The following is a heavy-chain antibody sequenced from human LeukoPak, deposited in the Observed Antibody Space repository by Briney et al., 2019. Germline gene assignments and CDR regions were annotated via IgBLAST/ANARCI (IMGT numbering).Heavy chain of an antibody. Sequence: PGGSLRLSCAASGFTFSSYGMNWVRQAPGKGLEWVSSISSSSSYIYYADSVKGRFTISRDNAKNSLYLQMNSLRAEDTAVYYCASSSSDFYYYYMDVWGKGTTVTVSS. CDR2: ISSSSSYI. V-gene: IGHV3-21*01. CDR1: GFTFSSYG. CDR3: ASSSSDFYYYYMDV. J-gene: IGHJ6*03. D-gene: IGHD6-6*01.